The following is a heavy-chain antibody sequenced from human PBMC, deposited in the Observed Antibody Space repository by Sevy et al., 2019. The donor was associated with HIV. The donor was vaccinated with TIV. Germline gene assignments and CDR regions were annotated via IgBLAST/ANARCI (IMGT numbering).Heavy chain of an antibody. D-gene: IGHD4-17*01. V-gene: IGHV3-33*08. CDR3: ARDRGEILRSAFKS. CDR2: ISHDGRNHK. J-gene: IGHJ4*02. Sequence: GGSLRLSCAASGFTFGEYGLHWVRQAPGKGLEWVAVISHDGRNHKYNADFVKGRVTISRDNSKNMIYLQMNSMRVEDTAIYYCARDRGEILRSAFKSWGQGTLVTVSS. CDR1: GFTFGEYG.